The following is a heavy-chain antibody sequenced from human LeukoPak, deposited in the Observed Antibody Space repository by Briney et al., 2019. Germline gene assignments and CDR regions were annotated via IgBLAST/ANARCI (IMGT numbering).Heavy chain of an antibody. CDR1: GFTFSSYD. D-gene: IGHD5-24*01. V-gene: IGHV3-30*02. CDR2: MQYDGSIK. CDR3: AGYNYGS. Sequence: GGSLRLSCAASGFTFSSYDMHWVRQAPGKGLEWVAFMQYDGSIKYYADSVKGRFTISRDNSKNTLYLQMNSLRAEDTAVYYCAGYNYGSWGQGTLVTVSS. J-gene: IGHJ1*01.